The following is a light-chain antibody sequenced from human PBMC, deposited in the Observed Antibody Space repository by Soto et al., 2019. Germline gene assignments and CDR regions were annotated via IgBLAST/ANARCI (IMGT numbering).Light chain of an antibody. J-gene: IGKJ4*01. Sequence: EIVLTQSPDTLSLFPGESATLSCRISQSVSRFLGWYQLKPGQSPRLLIYDASNRATGIPARFSGSGVGRNFSLTISSLEPEDFAIYYCQQRINWPLTFGGGTRVEIK. CDR3: QQRINWPLT. V-gene: IGKV3-11*02. CDR1: QSVSRF. CDR2: DAS.